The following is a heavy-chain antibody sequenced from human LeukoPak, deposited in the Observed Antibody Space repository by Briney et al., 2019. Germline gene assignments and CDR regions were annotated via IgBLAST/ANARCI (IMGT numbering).Heavy chain of an antibody. CDR3: ARYSDYGDYYYMDV. J-gene: IGHJ6*03. Sequence: GASVKVSCKASGGTFSSYAISWVRQAPGQGLEWMGGIIRIFGTANYAQKFQGRVTMTRDMSTSTVYMELSSLRSEDTAVYYCARYSDYGDYYYMDVWGKGTTVTVSS. CDR1: GGTFSSYA. CDR2: IIRIFGTA. V-gene: IGHV1-69*05. D-gene: IGHD4-17*01.